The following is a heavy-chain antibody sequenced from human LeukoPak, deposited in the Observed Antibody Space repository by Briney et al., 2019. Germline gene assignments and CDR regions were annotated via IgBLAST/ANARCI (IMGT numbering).Heavy chain of an antibody. CDR1: GFTFSSYA. J-gene: IGHJ6*03. D-gene: IGHD2-2*01. Sequence: QSGGSLRLSCAASGFTFSSYAMHWVRQAPGKGLEYVSAISSNGGSTYYANSVKGRFTISGDNSKNTLYLQMGSLRAEDMAVYYCARDASCTSLYYYYYMDVWGKGTTVTVSS. V-gene: IGHV3-64*01. CDR3: ARDASCTSLYYYYYMDV. CDR2: ISSNGGST.